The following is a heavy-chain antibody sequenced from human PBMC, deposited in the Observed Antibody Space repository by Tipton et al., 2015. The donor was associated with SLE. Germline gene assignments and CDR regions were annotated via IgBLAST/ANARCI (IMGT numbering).Heavy chain of an antibody. Sequence: TLSLTCTVSGGSISSYYWSWIRQPPGKGLEWIAYIYYRGYTNYNPSLQSRVSISVDTSKNQFSLRLTSVTAADTAIYYCARSEMGNGYYTWRGDPWGQGTLVTVSS. CDR1: GGSISSYY. CDR3: ARSEMGNGYYTWRGDP. V-gene: IGHV4-59*08. J-gene: IGHJ5*02. D-gene: IGHD3-3*01. CDR2: IYYRGYT.